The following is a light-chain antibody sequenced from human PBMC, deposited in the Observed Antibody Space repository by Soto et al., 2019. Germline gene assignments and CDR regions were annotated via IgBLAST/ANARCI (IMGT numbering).Light chain of an antibody. CDR2: YDD. CDR1: SSNIGNNA. CDR3: AAWDDSLNALV. Sequence: QSVLTQPPSVSEAPRQRVTISCSGSSSNIGNNAVNWYQQLPGKAPKLLIYYDDLLPSGVSDRFSGSKSGTSASLAIRGLQSEDEADYYCAAWDDSLNALVFGGGTKLTVL. J-gene: IGLJ3*02. V-gene: IGLV1-36*01.